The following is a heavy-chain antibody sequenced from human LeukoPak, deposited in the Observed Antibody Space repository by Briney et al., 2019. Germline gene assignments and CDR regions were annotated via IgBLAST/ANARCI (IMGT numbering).Heavy chain of an antibody. V-gene: IGHV3-74*01. CDR3: ARGLMGY. J-gene: IGHJ4*02. CDR2: IGDGSST. CDR1: GVTFSSYW. Sequence: GGSLRLSCAASGVTFSSYWMHWVRQAPGKGLVWVSRIGDGSSTSYADSVKGRFTISRDNAKNTLYLQMNSLRAEDTAVYYCARGLMGYWGQGTLVTVSS. D-gene: IGHD2-8*01.